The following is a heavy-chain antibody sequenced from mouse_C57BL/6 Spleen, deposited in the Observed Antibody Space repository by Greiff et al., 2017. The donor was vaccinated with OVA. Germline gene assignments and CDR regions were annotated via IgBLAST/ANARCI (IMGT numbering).Heavy chain of an antibody. Sequence: QVQLKESGAELARPGASVKLSCKASGYTFTSYGISWVKQRTGQGLEWIGEIYPRSGNTYYNEKFKGKATLTADKSSSTAYMELRSLTSEDSAVYFCARGEVTGTRGFDYWGQGTTLTVSS. V-gene: IGHV1-81*01. CDR2: IYPRSGNT. J-gene: IGHJ2*01. D-gene: IGHD4-1*01. CDR1: GYTFTSYG. CDR3: ARGEVTGTRGFDY.